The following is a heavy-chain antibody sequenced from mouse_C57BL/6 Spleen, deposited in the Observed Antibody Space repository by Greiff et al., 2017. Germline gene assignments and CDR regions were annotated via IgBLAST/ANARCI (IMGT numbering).Heavy chain of an antibody. Sequence: QVQLQQSGPELVKPGASVKISCKASGYAFSSSWMNWVKQRPGKGLEWIGRIYPGDGDTNYNGKFKGKATLTADKSSSTAYMQLSSLTSEDSAVYFCALHYYGSSFGYWGQGTTLTGSS. V-gene: IGHV1-82*01. CDR3: ALHYYGSSFGY. J-gene: IGHJ2*01. CDR1: GYAFSSSW. D-gene: IGHD1-1*01. CDR2: IYPGDGDT.